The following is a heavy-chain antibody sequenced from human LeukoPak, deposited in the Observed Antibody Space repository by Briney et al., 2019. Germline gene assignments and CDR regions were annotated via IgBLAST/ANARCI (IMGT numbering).Heavy chain of an antibody. CDR3: ARGRGDCGGDCGAWFDP. CDR1: GGSISSGGYY. CDR2: IYYSGST. J-gene: IGHJ5*02. V-gene: IGHV4-31*03. Sequence: PSETLSLTCTVSGGSISSGGYYWSWIRQHPGKGLEWIGYIYYSGSTYYNPSLKSRVTISVDTSKNQFSLKLSSVTAADTAVYYCARGRGDCGGDCGAWFDPWGQGTLVTVSS. D-gene: IGHD2-21*02.